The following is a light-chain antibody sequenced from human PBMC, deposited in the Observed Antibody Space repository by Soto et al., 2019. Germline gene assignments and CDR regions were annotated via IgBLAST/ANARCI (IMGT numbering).Light chain of an antibody. CDR2: KDS. V-gene: IGLV3-27*01. CDR1: VLAKQY. CDR3: YSAADNNVV. J-gene: IGLJ2*01. Sequence: SYELTQPSSVSVSPGQTARITCSGDVLAKQYARWFQQKPGQAPVLVIHKDSERPSGIPERFSGFSSGTTVTLTISGAQVEDEADYYCYSAADNNVVFGGGTKVTVL.